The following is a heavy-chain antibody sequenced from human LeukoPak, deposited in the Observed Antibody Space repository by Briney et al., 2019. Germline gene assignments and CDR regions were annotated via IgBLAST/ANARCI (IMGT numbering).Heavy chain of an antibody. J-gene: IGHJ4*02. V-gene: IGHV5-51*01. Sequence: GESLKISCKGSGYSFTSYWIGWVRQMPGKGLEWMGIIYPGDSDTRYSPSFQGQVTISADKSISTAYLQWSSLKASDTAMYHCARSPIPYQLLTRIDYWGQGTLVTVSS. CDR1: GYSFTSYW. CDR3: ARSPIPYQLLTRIDY. CDR2: IYPGDSDT. D-gene: IGHD2-2*01.